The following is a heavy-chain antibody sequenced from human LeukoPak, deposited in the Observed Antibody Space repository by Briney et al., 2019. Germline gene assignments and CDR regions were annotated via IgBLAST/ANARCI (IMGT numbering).Heavy chain of an antibody. CDR2: IYSGGST. Sequence: GGSLRLSCAASGFTVSSNYMSWVRQAPGKGLEWVSVIYSGGSTYYADSVKGRFTISRDNSKNTLYLQMNSLRAEDTAVYYCAAELGLWFGEFSPWGQGTLVTVSS. V-gene: IGHV3-53*01. J-gene: IGHJ5*02. CDR3: AAELGLWFGEFSP. CDR1: GFTVSSNY. D-gene: IGHD3-10*01.